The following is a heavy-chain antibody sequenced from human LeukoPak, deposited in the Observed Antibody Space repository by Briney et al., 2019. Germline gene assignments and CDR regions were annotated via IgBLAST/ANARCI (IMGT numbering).Heavy chain of an antibody. J-gene: IGHJ4*02. V-gene: IGHV4-34*01. CDR1: GGSFSGYY. Sequence: SETLSLTCAVYGGSFSGYYWSWIRQPPGKGLEWIGEINHSGSTNYNPSLKSRVTISVDTSKNQFSLKLSSVTAADTAVYYCAREHAAVAGGFDYWGQGTLVTVSS. CDR3: AREHAAVAGGFDY. D-gene: IGHD6-19*01. CDR2: INHSGST.